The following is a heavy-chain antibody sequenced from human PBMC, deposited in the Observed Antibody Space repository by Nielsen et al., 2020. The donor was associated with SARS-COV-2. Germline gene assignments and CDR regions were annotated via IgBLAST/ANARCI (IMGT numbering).Heavy chain of an antibody. Sequence: GGSLRLSCKGSGYSFTSYWIGWVRQMPGKGLEWMGIIYPGDSDTRYSPSFQGQVTISADKSISTAYLQWSSLKASDTAMYYCARRTDYYDSRGYYYLSGWFDPWGQGTLVTVSS. V-gene: IGHV5-51*01. CDR1: GYSFTSYW. J-gene: IGHJ5*02. D-gene: IGHD3-22*01. CDR2: IYPGDSDT. CDR3: ARRTDYYDSRGYYYLSGWFDP.